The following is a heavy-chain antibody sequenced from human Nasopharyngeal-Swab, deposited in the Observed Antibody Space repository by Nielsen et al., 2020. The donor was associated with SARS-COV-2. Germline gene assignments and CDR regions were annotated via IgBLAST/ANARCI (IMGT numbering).Heavy chain of an antibody. Sequence: GGSLRLSCAASGFTFDDYAMHWVRQAPGKGLEWVSLISGDGGSTYYADSVKGRFTISRDNSKNSLYLQMNSLRTEDTALYYCAKGDSSGYTYYFDYWGQGTLVTVSS. CDR3: AKGDSSGYTYYFDY. J-gene: IGHJ4*02. V-gene: IGHV3-43*02. CDR1: GFTFDDYA. D-gene: IGHD3-22*01. CDR2: ISGDGGST.